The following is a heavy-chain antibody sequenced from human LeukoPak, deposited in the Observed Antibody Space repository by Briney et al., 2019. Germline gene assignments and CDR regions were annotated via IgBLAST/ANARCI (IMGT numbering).Heavy chain of an antibody. J-gene: IGHJ4*02. CDR1: GFTFDDYA. Sequence: SLRLSCAASGFTFDDYAMHWVRQAPGKGLEWVSGISWNSGSIGYADSVKGRFTISRDNAKNSLYLQMSSLRAEDTALYYCARPLWFGELYYWGQGTLVTVSS. D-gene: IGHD3-10*01. V-gene: IGHV3-9*01. CDR2: ISWNSGSI. CDR3: ARPLWFGELYY.